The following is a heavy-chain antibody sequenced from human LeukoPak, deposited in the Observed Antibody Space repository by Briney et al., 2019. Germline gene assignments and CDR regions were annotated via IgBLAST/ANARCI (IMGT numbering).Heavy chain of an antibody. CDR2: LSHAGTN. Sequence: SETLSLTCTVSGGSITSNSYSWGWIRQPPGKGLQWIVTLSHAGTNYYNPSLKSRVTMPVDRSKNQFSLKLTSVTATDTAVYYCASGVAGTDYFDYWGQGTLVTVSS. CDR1: GGSITSNSYS. D-gene: IGHD6-19*01. J-gene: IGHJ4*02. CDR3: ASGVAGTDYFDY. V-gene: IGHV4-39*01.